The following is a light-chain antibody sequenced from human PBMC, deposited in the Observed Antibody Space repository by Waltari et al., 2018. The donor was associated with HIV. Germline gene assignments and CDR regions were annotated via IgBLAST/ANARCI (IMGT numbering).Light chain of an antibody. CDR3: AAWDDSLNGSV. J-gene: IGLJ1*01. CDR2: NNY. Sequence: QSVLTQPPSASGTPGQRVTISCSGSSSHIGSNPVNWYQHLPGTAPKLLIYNNYQRPSGVPDRFSGSKSGPSASLAISGLQSEDEADYYCAAWDDSLNGSVFGNGTKVTLL. V-gene: IGLV1-44*01. CDR1: SSHIGSNP.